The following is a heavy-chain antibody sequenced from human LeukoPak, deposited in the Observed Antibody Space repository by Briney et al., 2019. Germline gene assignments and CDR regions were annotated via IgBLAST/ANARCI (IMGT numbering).Heavy chain of an antibody. V-gene: IGHV4-31*03. D-gene: IGHD1-26*01. CDR3: ARVSPGRGSYFPFDI. Sequence: PSQTLSLTCTVSGGSISSGGYYWSWIRQHPGKGLEWIGYIYYSGSTYYNPSLKSRVTILVDTSKNQFSLKLSSVTAADTAVYYCARVSPGRGSYFPFDIWGQGTMVTVSS. CDR2: IYYSGST. J-gene: IGHJ3*02. CDR1: GGSISSGGYY.